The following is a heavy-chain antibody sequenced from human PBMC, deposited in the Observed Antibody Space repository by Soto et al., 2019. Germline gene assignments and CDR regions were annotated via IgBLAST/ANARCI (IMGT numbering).Heavy chain of an antibody. CDR2: IYYSGST. Sequence: PSETLSLTCTVSGGSISSGGYYWSWIRQHPGKGLEWIGYIYYSGSTYYNPSLKSRVTISVDTSKNQFSLKLSSVTAADTAVYYCASSPYCSSTSCYAGYFQHWGQGTLVTVSS. CDR1: GGSISSGGYY. J-gene: IGHJ1*01. D-gene: IGHD2-2*01. V-gene: IGHV4-31*03. CDR3: ASSPYCSSTSCYAGYFQH.